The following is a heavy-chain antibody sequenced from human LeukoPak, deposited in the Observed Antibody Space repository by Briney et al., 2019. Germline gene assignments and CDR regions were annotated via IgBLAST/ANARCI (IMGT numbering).Heavy chain of an antibody. Sequence: GGSLRLSCAASGFTFDDYAMHWVRQAPGKGLEWVSGISWNSGSIGYADSVKGRFTISRDNAKNSLYLQMNSLRAEDTAVYYCAREGITGTAGFDYWGQGTLVTVSS. J-gene: IGHJ4*02. V-gene: IGHV3-9*01. CDR1: GFTFDDYA. CDR3: AREGITGTAGFDY. CDR2: ISWNSGSI. D-gene: IGHD1-20*01.